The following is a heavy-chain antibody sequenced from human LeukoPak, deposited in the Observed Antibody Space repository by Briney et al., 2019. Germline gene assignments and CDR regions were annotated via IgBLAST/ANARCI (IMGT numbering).Heavy chain of an antibody. CDR1: GFTFSSYA. D-gene: IGHD3-16*02. Sequence: GGSLRLSCAASGFTFSSYAMSWVRQAPGKGLEWVSAISGSGGSTYYADSVKGRFTISRGNSKNTLYLQMKSLRAEDTAVYYCAKYGAYYDYVWGSYRGPYYMDVWGKGTTVTISS. J-gene: IGHJ6*03. CDR2: ISGSGGST. CDR3: AKYGAYYDYVWGSYRGPYYMDV. V-gene: IGHV3-23*01.